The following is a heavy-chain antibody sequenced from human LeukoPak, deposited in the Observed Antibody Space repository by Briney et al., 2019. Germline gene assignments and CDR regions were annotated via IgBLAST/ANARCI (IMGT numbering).Heavy chain of an antibody. V-gene: IGHV3-23*01. CDR3: ASHHPGMYSSEGGY. CDR1: GFTFTSYA. Sequence: PGGSLRLSCAASGFTFTSYAMSWVRQAPGKGLEWVSAISGSGGSTYYADSVKGRFTISRDNSKNTLYLQMNSLRAEDTAVYYCASHHPGMYSSEGGYWGQGTLVTVSS. J-gene: IGHJ4*02. D-gene: IGHD6-19*01. CDR2: ISGSGGST.